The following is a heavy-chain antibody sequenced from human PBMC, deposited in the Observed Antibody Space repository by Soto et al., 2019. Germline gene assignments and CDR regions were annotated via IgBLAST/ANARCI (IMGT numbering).Heavy chain of an antibody. D-gene: IGHD2-2*01. CDR1: GYTFTDYD. CDR2: MNPNSGNT. CDR3: ARDSSTTNPV. J-gene: IGHJ3*01. V-gene: IGHV1-8*01. Sequence: QVQLVQSGAEVRRPGTSVMVSCKTSGYTFTDYDINWVRQATGQGLEWMGWMNPNSGNTGYAQKFQGRVSMTRNTATNTASMELSSLRSDDTAIYYCARDSSTTNPVWGQGTMVTISS.